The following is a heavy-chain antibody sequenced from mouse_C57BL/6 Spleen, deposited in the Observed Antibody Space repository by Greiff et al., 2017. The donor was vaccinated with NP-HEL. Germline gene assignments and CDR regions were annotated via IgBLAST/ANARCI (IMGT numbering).Heavy chain of an antibody. Sequence: EVKVEESGTVLARPGASVKMSCKTSGYTFTSYWMHWVKQRPGQGLEWIGAIYPGNSDTSYNQKFKGKAKLTAVTSASTAYMELSSLTNEDSAVYYCTRSSYYDYDGLDYWGQGTTLTVSS. V-gene: IGHV1-5*01. J-gene: IGHJ2*01. D-gene: IGHD2-4*01. CDR2: IYPGNSDT. CDR3: TRSSYYDYDGLDY. CDR1: GYTFTSYW.